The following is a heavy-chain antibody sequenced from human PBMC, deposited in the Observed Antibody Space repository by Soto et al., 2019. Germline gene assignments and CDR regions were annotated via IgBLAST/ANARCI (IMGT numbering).Heavy chain of an antibody. CDR1: GGSISSSSYY. D-gene: IGHD2-8*01. CDR3: ARHRGRYCTNGVCRYYYYYYMDV. J-gene: IGHJ6*03. CDR2: IYYSGST. Sequence: SETLSLTCTVSGGSISSSSYYWGWIRQPPGKGLEWIGSIYYSGSTYYNPSLKSRVTISVDTSKNQFSLKLSSVTAADTAVYYCARHRGRYCTNGVCRYYYYYYMDVWGKGTTVTVSS. V-gene: IGHV4-39*01.